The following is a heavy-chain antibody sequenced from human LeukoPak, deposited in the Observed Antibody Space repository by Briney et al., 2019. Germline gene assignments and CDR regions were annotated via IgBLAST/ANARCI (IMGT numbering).Heavy chain of an antibody. D-gene: IGHD3-3*01. J-gene: IGHJ6*04. CDR1: EFTFSTYW. V-gene: IGHV3-7*01. Sequence: PGGSLRLSCAASEFTFSTYWMSWVRQAPGKGLEWVASIKQDGSEKYYVDSVKGRFTISRDNAKNSVYLQMNSPRAEDMAVYYCARRAANYDFWSGYNVWGKGTTVTVSS. CDR3: ARRAANYDFWSGYNV. CDR2: IKQDGSEK.